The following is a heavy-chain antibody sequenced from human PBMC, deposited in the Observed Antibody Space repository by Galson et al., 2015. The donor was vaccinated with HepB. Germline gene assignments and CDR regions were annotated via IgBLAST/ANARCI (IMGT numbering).Heavy chain of an antibody. V-gene: IGHV1-69*10. CDR1: GGTFSSYA. D-gene: IGHD3-22*01. Sequence: SVKVSCKASGGTFSSYAISWVRQAPGQGLEWMGGIIPILGIANYAQKFQGRVTITADKSTSTAYMELSSLRSEDTAVYYCTRDDGGAYYYDSSGYCHDAFDIWGQGTMVTVSS. CDR3: TRDDGGAYYYDSSGYCHDAFDI. CDR2: IIPILGIA. J-gene: IGHJ3*02.